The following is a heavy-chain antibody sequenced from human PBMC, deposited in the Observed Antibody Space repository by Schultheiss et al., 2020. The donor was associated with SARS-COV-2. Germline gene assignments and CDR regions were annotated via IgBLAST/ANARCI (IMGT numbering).Heavy chain of an antibody. V-gene: IGHV3-66*01. CDR2: IYSGGST. CDR1: GFTVSSNY. Sequence: GGSLRLSCAASGFTVSSNYMSWVRQAPGKGLEWVSVIYSGGSTYYADSVKGRFTISRDNSKNTLYLQMNSLRAEDTAVYYCARELRLSYDSSGYYYRFMGSYFDYWGQGTLVTVSS. D-gene: IGHD3-22*01. CDR3: ARELRLSYDSSGYYYRFMGSYFDY. J-gene: IGHJ4*02.